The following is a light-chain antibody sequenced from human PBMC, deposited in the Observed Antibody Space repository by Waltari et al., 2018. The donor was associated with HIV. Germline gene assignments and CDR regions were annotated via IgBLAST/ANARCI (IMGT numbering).Light chain of an antibody. V-gene: IGLV2-8*01. J-gene: IGLJ3*02. CDR1: SSDVGGYNY. CDR3: SSYAGSKNLV. CDR2: EVN. Sequence: QSALTQPPSASGSPGQSVTISCTGTSSDVGGYNYVSWYQQYPGKAPNLIIYEVNKRPSGVRDRFSGSKSGNTASLTVSGLQVDDEADYYCSSYAGSKNLVLGGGTKLTVL.